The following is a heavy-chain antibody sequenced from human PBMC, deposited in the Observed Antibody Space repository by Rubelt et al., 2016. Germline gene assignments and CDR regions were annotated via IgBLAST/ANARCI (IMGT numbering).Heavy chain of an antibody. CDR2: ISAYNGNQ. J-gene: IGHJ5*02. V-gene: IGHV1-18*01. Sequence: QVQLVQSGAEVKKPGASVKVSCKASGYTFTSYGISWVRQAPGQGLEWMGWISAYNGNQNYAQKLQGRFTMTTDTSTSTAYMERRSLRSDDTAVYYCARDPTTRFTSTGWFDPWGQGTLVTVSS. D-gene: IGHD5-12*01. CDR1: GYTFTSYG. CDR3: ARDPTTRFTSTGWFDP.